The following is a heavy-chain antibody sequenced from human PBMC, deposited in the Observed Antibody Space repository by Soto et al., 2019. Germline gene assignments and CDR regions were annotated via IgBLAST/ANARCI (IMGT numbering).Heavy chain of an antibody. V-gene: IGHV4-59*01. CDR1: GGSISSNS. Sequence: SETLSLTCTVSGGSISSNSLTWIRQPPGKGLEWIVYVYNSGSTNYNPSLKSRVTISEDTSKSQFSLKVNSMTAADTAVYYCARYRREAVAGYTLDNWGQGILVTVSS. CDR3: ARYRREAVAGYTLDN. CDR2: VYNSGST. D-gene: IGHD6-13*01. J-gene: IGHJ4*02.